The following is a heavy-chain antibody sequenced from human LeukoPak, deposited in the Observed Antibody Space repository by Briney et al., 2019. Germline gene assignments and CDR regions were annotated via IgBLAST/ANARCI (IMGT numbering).Heavy chain of an antibody. CDR1: GGTFSSYA. D-gene: IGHD6-19*01. CDR2: IIPIFGTA. V-gene: IGHV1-69*13. J-gene: IGHJ4*02. CDR3: AVCIAVAGTAGFDY. Sequence: SVKVSCKASGGTFSSYAISWVRQAPGQGLEWMGGIIPIFGTANYAQKFQGRVTITADESTSTAYMELSSLRSEDTAVYYCAVCIAVAGTAGFDYWGQGTLVTVSS.